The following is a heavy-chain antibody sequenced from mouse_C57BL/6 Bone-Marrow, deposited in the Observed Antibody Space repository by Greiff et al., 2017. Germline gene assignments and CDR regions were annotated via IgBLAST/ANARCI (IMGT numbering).Heavy chain of an antibody. D-gene: IGHD2-2*01. V-gene: IGHV1-63*01. CDR1: GYTFTNYW. CDR3: ARFGYYVDY. Sequence: QVQLQQPGTELVKPGASVKLSCKASGYTFTNYWIGWAKQRPGHGLEWIGDIYPGGGYTNYNEKFKGKATLTADQSSSTAYMQFSSLTSEDSAIYYCARFGYYVDYWGQGTTLTVSS. CDR2: IYPGGGYT. J-gene: IGHJ2*01.